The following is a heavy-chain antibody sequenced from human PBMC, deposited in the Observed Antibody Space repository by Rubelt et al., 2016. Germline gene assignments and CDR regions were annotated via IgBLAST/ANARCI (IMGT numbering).Heavy chain of an antibody. CDR3: ARHIDSYAFDI. D-gene: IGHD3-9*01. J-gene: IGHJ3*02. CDR2: IYYSGST. V-gene: IGHV4-59*08. Sequence: GKGLEWIGYIYYSGSTNYNPSLKSRVTISVDTSKNQFSLKLSSVTAADTAVYYCARHIDSYAFDIWGQGTMVTVSS.